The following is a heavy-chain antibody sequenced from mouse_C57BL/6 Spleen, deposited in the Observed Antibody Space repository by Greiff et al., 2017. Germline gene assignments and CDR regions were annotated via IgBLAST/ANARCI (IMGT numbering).Heavy chain of an antibody. CDR1: GYTFTSYW. Sequence: QVHVKQPGAELVKPGASVKLSCKASGYTFTSYWMQWVKQRPGQGLEWIGEIDPSDSYTNYNQKFKGKATLTVDTSSSTAYMQLSSLTSEDSAVYYCARGADYWGQGTTLTVSS. J-gene: IGHJ2*01. V-gene: IGHV1-50*01. CDR2: IDPSDSYT. CDR3: ARGADY.